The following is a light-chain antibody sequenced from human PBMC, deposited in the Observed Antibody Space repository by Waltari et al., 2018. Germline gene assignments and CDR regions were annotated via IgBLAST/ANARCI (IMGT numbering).Light chain of an antibody. V-gene: IGLV3-25*03. CDR1: ALPKQY. CDR3: QSGNSRGSYYV. J-gene: IGLJ1*01. CDR2: KDN. Sequence: SYELTQPPSVSVSTGQTARITCSGDALPKQYVYWYQQKPGQAPVLMIYKDNERPSGIPERFSGSSSGTTVTLTISGVQAEDEADYYCQSGNSRGSYYVFGTGTKVTVL.